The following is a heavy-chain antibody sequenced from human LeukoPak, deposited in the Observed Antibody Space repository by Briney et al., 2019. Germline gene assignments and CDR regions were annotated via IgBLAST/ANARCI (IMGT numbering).Heavy chain of an antibody. CDR1: GFTFSSYA. V-gene: IGHV3-23*01. CDR3: AKAESIVVVPAAIGH. Sequence: PGGSLRLSCAASGFTFSSYAMSWVRQAPGKGLECISGFSGSGGSTYYADSVKGRFTISRDNSKNTLYLQMNSLRAEDTAVYYCAKAESIVVVPAAIGHWGQGTLVTVSS. CDR2: FSGSGGST. D-gene: IGHD2-2*01. J-gene: IGHJ5*02.